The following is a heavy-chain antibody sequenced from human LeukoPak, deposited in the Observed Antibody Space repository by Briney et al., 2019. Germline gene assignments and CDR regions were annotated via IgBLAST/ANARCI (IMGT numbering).Heavy chain of an antibody. V-gene: IGHV4-31*03. D-gene: IGHD5-18*01. CDR2: IYYSGST. CDR3: ARDGGYSYGYGDAFDI. CDR1: GGSISSGGYY. J-gene: IGHJ3*02. Sequence: NPSETLSLTCTVSGGSISSGGYYWSWIRQHPGNGLEWIGYIYYSGSTYYNPSLKSRVTISVDTSKNQFSLKLSSVTAADTAVYYCARDGGYSYGYGDAFDIWGQGTMVTVSS.